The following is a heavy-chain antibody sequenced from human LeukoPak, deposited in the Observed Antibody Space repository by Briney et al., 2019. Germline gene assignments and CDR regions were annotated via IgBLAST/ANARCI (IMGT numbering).Heavy chain of an antibody. J-gene: IGHJ4*02. V-gene: IGHV4-59*08. CDR3: ARPSWELQLHDY. CDR1: GGSMSSNY. CDR2: IYYSGST. Sequence: SETLSLTCTVSGGSMSSNYWSWIRQPPGKGLEWIGYIYYSGSTNYNPPLKSRVSISVDASKNQFSLRLNSVTAADTAVYYCARPSWELQLHDYWGQGTLVTVSS. D-gene: IGHD1-26*01.